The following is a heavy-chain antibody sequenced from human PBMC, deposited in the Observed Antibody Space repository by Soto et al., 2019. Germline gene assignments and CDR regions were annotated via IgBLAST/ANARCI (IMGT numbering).Heavy chain of an antibody. J-gene: IGHJ4*02. CDR3: ARRWGGTFDY. Sequence: SETLSLTCAVSGGSISSYYWSWIRQPPGKGLEWIGYIYYSGSTNYNPSLKSRVTISVDTSKNQFSLELSSVTAADTAVYYCARRWGGTFDYWGQGTLVTVSS. CDR1: GGSISSYY. D-gene: IGHD2-21*01. CDR2: IYYSGST. V-gene: IGHV4-59*01.